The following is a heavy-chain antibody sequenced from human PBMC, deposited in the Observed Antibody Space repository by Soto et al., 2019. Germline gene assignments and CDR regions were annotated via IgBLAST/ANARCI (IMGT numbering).Heavy chain of an antibody. J-gene: IGHJ4*02. CDR1: GFTFSSYA. D-gene: IGHD2-15*01. V-gene: IGHV3-23*01. CDR3: AKDWEDIVVVVAATHFDY. Sequence: EVQLLESGGGLVQPGGSLRLSCAASGFTFSSYAMSWVRQAPGKGLEWVSAISGSGGSTYYADSMKGRFTISRDNSKNTLYLQMNSLRAEDTAVYYCAKDWEDIVVVVAATHFDYWGQGTLVTVSS. CDR2: ISGSGGST.